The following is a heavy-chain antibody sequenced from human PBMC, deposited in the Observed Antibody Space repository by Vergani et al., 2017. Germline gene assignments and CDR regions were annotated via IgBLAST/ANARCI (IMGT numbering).Heavy chain of an antibody. CDR1: GGTFSSYA. Sequence: QVQLVQSGAEVKKPGSSVKVSCKASGGTFSSYAISWVRQAPGKGLEWMGGIIPIFGTANYAQKFQGRVTITADESTSTAYMELSSLRAEDTAVYYCARAHSIAVAGYYFDYWGQGTLVTVSS. CDR3: ARAHSIAVAGYYFDY. V-gene: IGHV1-69*12. D-gene: IGHD6-19*01. CDR2: IIPIFGTA. J-gene: IGHJ4*02.